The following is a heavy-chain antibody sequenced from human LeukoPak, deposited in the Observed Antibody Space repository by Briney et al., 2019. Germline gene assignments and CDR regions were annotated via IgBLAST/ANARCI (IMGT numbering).Heavy chain of an antibody. Sequence: GGSLRLSCAASGFTFSSYAMSWVRQAPGKGLEWVSAISGSGGSTYYADSVKGRFTISRGNSKNTLYLQMNSLRAEDTAVYYCAKAIASVVVPAATTDYWGQGTLVTVSS. CDR1: GFTFSSYA. J-gene: IGHJ4*02. CDR2: ISGSGGST. CDR3: AKAIASVVVPAATTDY. D-gene: IGHD2-2*01. V-gene: IGHV3-23*01.